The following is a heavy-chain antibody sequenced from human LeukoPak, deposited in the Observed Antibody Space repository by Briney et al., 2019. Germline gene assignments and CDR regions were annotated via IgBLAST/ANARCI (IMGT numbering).Heavy chain of an antibody. Sequence: PGGSLRLSCAASGFTFNYFWMDWVRQVPGKGLVWVSGINNDGTATYYADSVKGRFTISRDNAKNTVCLQMNGLRAEDTTVYYCATVSEYWGQGTLVTVSS. CDR2: INNDGTAT. V-gene: IGHV3-74*01. CDR1: GFTFNYFW. J-gene: IGHJ4*02. CDR3: ATVSEY.